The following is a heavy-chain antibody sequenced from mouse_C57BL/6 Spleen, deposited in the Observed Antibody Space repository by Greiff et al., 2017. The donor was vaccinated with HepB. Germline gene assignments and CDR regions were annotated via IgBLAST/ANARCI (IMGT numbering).Heavy chain of an antibody. J-gene: IGHJ2*01. CDR1: GYSITSGYY. D-gene: IGHD1-1*01. CDR2: ISYDGSN. Sequence: EVQLQQSGPGLVKPSQSLSLTCSVTGYSITSGYYWNWIRQFPVNKLEWMGFISYDGSNNYNPSLKNRIPITRDTSKNQFFLKLNSVTTEDTATYYCARGEGLLRYWGQGTTLTVSS. V-gene: IGHV3-6*01. CDR3: ARGEGLLRY.